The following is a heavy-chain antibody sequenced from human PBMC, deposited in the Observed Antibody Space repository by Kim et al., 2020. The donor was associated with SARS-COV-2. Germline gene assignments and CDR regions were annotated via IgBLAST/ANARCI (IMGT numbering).Heavy chain of an antibody. J-gene: IGHJ4*02. V-gene: IGHV3-21*01. CDR3: ARDGPQGDILTGFDY. Sequence: GGSLRLSCAASGFTFSSYSMNWVRQAPGKGLEWVSSISSSSSYIYYADSVKGRFTISRDNAKNSLYLQMNSLRAEDTAVYYCARDGPQGDILTGFDYWGQGTLVTVSS. D-gene: IGHD3-9*01. CDR1: GFTFSSYS. CDR2: ISSSSSYI.